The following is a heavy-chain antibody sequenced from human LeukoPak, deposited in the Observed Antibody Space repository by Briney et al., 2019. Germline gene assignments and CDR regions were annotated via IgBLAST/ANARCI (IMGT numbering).Heavy chain of an antibody. V-gene: IGHV3-53*01. CDR3: AKLSITMIVVVIPYYFDY. CDR2: IYSGGST. J-gene: IGHJ4*02. D-gene: IGHD3-22*01. Sequence: PGGSLRLSCAASGFTVSSNYMSWVRQAPGKGLEWVSAIYSGGSTYYADSVKGRFTISRDNSKNTLYLQMNSLRAEDTAVYYCAKLSITMIVVVIPYYFDYWGQGTLVTVSS. CDR1: GFTVSSNY.